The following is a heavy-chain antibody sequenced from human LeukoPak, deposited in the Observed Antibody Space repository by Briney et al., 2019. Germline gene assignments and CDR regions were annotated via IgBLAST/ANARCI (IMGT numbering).Heavy chain of an antibody. D-gene: IGHD4-17*01. CDR3: ARDKVLVGDYGDYVEACWFDP. J-gene: IGHJ5*02. V-gene: IGHV4-31*03. Sequence: ASETLSLICTVSGGSISSGGYYWSWIRQHPGKGLEWIGYIYYSGSTYYNPSLKSRVTISVDTSKNQFSLKLSSVTAADTAVYYCARDKVLVGDYGDYVEACWFDPWGQGTLVTVSS. CDR1: GGSISSGGYY. CDR2: IYYSGST.